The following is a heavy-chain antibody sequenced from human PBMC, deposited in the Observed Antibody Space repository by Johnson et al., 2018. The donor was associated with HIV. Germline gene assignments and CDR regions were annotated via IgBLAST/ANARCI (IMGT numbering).Heavy chain of an antibody. CDR2: IRYDESNE. V-gene: IGHV3-30*02. D-gene: IGHD3-9*01. CDR1: GFTFSNYG. J-gene: IGHJ3*02. Sequence: VQLVESGGVVVQPGGSLRLSCAASGFTFSNYGMYWVRQAPGKGLEWVAFIRYDESNEYYADSVKGRFTISRDNSKNTLYLQMSGLRVEDTAVYYCMTDILTGYYNPDGFDIWGQGTMVTVSS. CDR3: MTDILTGYYNPDGFDI.